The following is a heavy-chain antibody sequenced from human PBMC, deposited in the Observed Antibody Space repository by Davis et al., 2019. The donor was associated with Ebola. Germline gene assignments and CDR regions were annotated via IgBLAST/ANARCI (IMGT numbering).Heavy chain of an antibody. Sequence: GESLKISCKGSGYSFTSYWISWVRQMPGKGLEWMGRIDPSDSYTDYSPSFQGHVSISADKSINTAYLQWSSLKASDTAMYYCARQEALYGSIDNWGQGTLVTVSS. CDR1: GYSFTSYW. D-gene: IGHD6-13*01. CDR2: IDPSDSYT. CDR3: ARQEALYGSIDN. J-gene: IGHJ4*02. V-gene: IGHV5-10-1*01.